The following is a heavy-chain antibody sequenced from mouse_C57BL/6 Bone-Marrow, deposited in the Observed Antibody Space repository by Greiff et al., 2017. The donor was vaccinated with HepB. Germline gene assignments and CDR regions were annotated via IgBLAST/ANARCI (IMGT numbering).Heavy chain of an antibody. Sequence: VQLQQSGPELVKPGASVKISCKASGYTFTDYYINWVKQRPGQGLEWIGWIFPGSGSTYYNEKFKGKATLTVDKSSSTAYMLLSSLTSEDSAVYFCARRGSITTVVARYYFDYWGQGTTLTVSS. J-gene: IGHJ2*01. V-gene: IGHV1-75*01. CDR1: GYTFTDYY. CDR2: IFPGSGST. CDR3: ARRGSITTVVARYYFDY. D-gene: IGHD1-1*01.